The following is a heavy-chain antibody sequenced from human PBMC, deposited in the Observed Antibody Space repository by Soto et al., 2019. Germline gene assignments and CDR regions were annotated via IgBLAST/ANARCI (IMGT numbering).Heavy chain of an antibody. Sequence: QVQLQESGPGLVKPSETLSLTCTVSGGSISNYYWTWIRQPLWKGLDWSGFIYYSGSTNYNPSLKSRVNISADTSQNQFSLKLISVTAADTAVYYCARGEGYAYGLDYWGQGTLVTVSS. J-gene: IGHJ4*02. V-gene: IGHV4-59*01. CDR3: ARGEGYAYGLDY. CDR2: IYYSGST. D-gene: IGHD5-18*01. CDR1: GGSISNYY.